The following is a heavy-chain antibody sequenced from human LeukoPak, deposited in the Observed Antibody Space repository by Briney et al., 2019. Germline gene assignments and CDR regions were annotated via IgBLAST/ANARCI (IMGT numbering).Heavy chain of an antibody. CDR3: ARVADYYDSSGYLHAEYFQH. V-gene: IGHV4-59*01. D-gene: IGHD3-22*01. Sequence: SETLSLTCTVSGGSISSYYWSWIRQPPGKGLEWIGYIYYSGSTNYNPSLKSRVTISVDTSKNQFSLKLRSVTAADTAVYYCARVADYYDSSGYLHAEYFQHWGQGTLVTVSS. J-gene: IGHJ1*01. CDR1: GGSISSYY. CDR2: IYYSGST.